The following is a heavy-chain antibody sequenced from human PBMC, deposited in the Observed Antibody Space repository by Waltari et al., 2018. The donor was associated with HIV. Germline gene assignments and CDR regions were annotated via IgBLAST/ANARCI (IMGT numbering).Heavy chain of an antibody. J-gene: IGHJ5*02. V-gene: IGHV4-61*02. CDR1: GGSISSGSSY. CDR3: ARAYYDFWSGTGSSGNWFDP. Sequence: QVQLQESGPGLVKPSQTLSLTCTGSGGSISSGSSYWSWVGRPAGKGLELIGRIYTSGSTNYTPSLESRVTISVDTSRNQFSLKLRSVTAADTAVYYCARAYYDFWSGTGSSGNWFDPWGQGTLVTVSS. CDR2: IYTSGST. D-gene: IGHD3-3*01.